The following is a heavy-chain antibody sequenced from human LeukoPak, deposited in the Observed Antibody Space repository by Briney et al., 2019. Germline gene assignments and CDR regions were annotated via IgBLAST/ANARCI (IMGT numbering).Heavy chain of an antibody. D-gene: IGHD6-6*01. CDR2: ISAYNGNA. V-gene: IGHV1-18*01. Sequence: ASVKVSCKASGYTFTSYGISWVRQAPGQGLEWMGWISAYNGNANYAQKLQGRVTMTTDTSTSTAYMELRSLRSDDTAVYYCASRTYSSSSSIFDYWGQGTLVTVSS. J-gene: IGHJ4*02. CDR1: GYTFTSYG. CDR3: ASRTYSSSSSIFDY.